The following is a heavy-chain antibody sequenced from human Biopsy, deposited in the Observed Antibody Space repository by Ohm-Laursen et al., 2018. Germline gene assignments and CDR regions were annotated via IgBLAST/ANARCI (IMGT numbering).Heavy chain of an antibody. D-gene: IGHD6-6*01. V-gene: IGHV1-8*01. CDR3: ARGYSRRVSIFEASIYWFDT. CDR2: MIPSSGKT. Sequence: SVKVSCNASGYSFSTYDVNWVRQARGQGLEWMGWMIPSSGKTGYAQRFQGRVALTMNTSISTAYMELSGLRSEDTAVYFCARGYSRRVSIFEASIYWFDTWGQGTLVTVSS. CDR1: GYSFSTYD. J-gene: IGHJ5*02.